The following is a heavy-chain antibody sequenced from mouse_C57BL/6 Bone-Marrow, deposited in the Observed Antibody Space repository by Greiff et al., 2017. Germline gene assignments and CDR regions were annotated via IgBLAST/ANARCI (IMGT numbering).Heavy chain of an antibody. CDR1: GFTFSSYA. J-gene: IGHJ1*03. V-gene: IGHV5-4*03. CDR2: ISDGGSYT. Sequence: EVKLVESGGGLVKPGGSLKLSCAASGFTFSSYAMSWVRQTPEKRLEWVATISDGGSYTYYPDNVKGRFTISRDNAKNNLYLQMSHLKSEDTAMYYCARRGNFDVWGTGTTVTVSS. CDR3: ARRGNFDV.